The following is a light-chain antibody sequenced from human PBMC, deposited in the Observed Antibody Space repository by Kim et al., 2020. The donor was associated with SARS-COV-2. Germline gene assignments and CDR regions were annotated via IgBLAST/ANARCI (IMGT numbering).Light chain of an antibody. V-gene: IGLV3-25*03. CDR2: KDS. Sequence: PGQTAKIICSGDALPKQYAYWYQQKPGQAPVLVIYKDSERPSGIPERFSGSSSGTTVTLTISGVQAEDEADYYCQSADSSGTHWVFGGGTQLTVL. CDR1: ALPKQY. CDR3: QSADSSGTHWV. J-gene: IGLJ3*02.